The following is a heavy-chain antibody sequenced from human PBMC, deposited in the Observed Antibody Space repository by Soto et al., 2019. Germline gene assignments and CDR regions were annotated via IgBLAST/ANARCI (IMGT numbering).Heavy chain of an antibody. CDR3: ARVVVVPAATYSGSFDY. CDR2: ISYDGSNK. V-gene: IGHV3-30-3*01. CDR1: GFTFSSYA. Sequence: GGSLRLSCAASGFTFSSYAMHWVRQAPGKGLEWVAVISYDGSNKYYADSVKGRFTISRDNSKNTLYLQMNSLRAEDTAVYYCARVVVVPAATYSGSFDYWGQGTLVTVSS. D-gene: IGHD2-2*01. J-gene: IGHJ4*02.